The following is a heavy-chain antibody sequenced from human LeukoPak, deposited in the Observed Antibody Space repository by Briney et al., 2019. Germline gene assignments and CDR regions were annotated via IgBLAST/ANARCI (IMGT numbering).Heavy chain of an antibody. V-gene: IGHV2-5*01. CDR3: AHSLFSWFDP. D-gene: IGHD3-9*01. CDR1: WFSLHTKGGG. Sequence: SGPTPGKTTQNPPLRPNFSWFSLHTKGGGVGWCRPPPPKALEWLALIYWNDDKRYSPSLKSRLTITKDTSKNQVVLTMTNMDPVDTATYYCAHSLFSWFDPWGQGTLVTVSS. J-gene: IGHJ5*02. CDR2: IYWNDDK.